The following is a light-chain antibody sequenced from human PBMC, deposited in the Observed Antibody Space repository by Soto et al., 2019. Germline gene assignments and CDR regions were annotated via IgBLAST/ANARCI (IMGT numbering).Light chain of an antibody. Sequence: DTQLTQSPSFLSASVGDRVTITCRASQDVSRSLGWYQQKPGKAPKLLISAASTLHSGVPSRFSGSGSGTDFTLTIGSLQPEDFATYYCQQLWTYPLTFGGGTKVEI. V-gene: IGKV1-9*01. J-gene: IGKJ4*01. CDR3: QQLWTYPLT. CDR1: QDVSRS. CDR2: AAS.